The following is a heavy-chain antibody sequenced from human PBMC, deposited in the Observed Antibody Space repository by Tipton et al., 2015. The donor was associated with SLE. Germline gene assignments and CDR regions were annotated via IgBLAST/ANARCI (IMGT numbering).Heavy chain of an antibody. CDR1: GGSISNSDYF. D-gene: IGHD2-8*01. CDR2: IHYSGTT. Sequence: TLSLTCTVSGGSISNSDYFWGWVRQSPEKGLEWIGIIHYSGTTYYNPSLKSRVTISVDTSKNQFSLKVNSLTAADTAVYYCARDRALCTRPSSSGHKWFATWGPGALVTVS. CDR3: ARDRALCTRPSSSGHKWFAT. V-gene: IGHV4-39*07. J-gene: IGHJ5*02.